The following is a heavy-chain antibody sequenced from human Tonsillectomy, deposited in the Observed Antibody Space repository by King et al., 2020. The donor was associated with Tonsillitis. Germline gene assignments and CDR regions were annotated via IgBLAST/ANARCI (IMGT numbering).Heavy chain of an antibody. CDR3: ARDRGKTGADDV. CDR2: IDGGSPTI. Sequence: VQLVESGGGLVEPGGSLRLSCAASGFTFSRYAMTWVRQAPGKGLEWVSYIDGGSPTIYYAESVKGRFTISRDNAKNSLYLQMNSLRAEDTALYYCARDRGKTGADDVWGQGTMVTVSS. D-gene: IGHD3-10*01. CDR1: GFTFSRYA. J-gene: IGHJ3*01. V-gene: IGHV3-48*01.